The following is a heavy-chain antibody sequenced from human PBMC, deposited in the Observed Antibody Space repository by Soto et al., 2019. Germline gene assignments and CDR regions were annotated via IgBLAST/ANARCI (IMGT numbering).Heavy chain of an antibody. CDR1: GCSLTRYP. CDR2: ISYDGSNK. V-gene: IGHV3-30-3*01. D-gene: IGHD3-9*01. Sequence: PGGSLRRSCLASGCSLTRYPMTWVRPHTGMGLEWVAVISYDGSNKYYADSVKGRFTISRDNSKNTLYLQMNSLRAEDTAVYYWARDDSLLRYSGMNGMDFWGQGTTVTVSS. J-gene: IGHJ6*02. CDR3: ARDDSLLRYSGMNGMDF.